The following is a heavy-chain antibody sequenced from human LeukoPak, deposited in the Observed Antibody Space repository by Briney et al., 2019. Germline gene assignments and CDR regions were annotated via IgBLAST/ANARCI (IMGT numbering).Heavy chain of an antibody. Sequence: SETLSLTCTVSGGFSNNYWSWIRQPPGKGLEWIGYMYYSGSTSYNPSLKRRVTISVDTSKSQFSLKLRSVTAADTAVYYCARASGGWYGLFDYWGQGTLVTVSS. CDR2: MYYSGST. CDR1: GGFSNNY. CDR3: ARASGGWYGLFDY. D-gene: IGHD6-19*01. V-gene: IGHV4-59*08. J-gene: IGHJ4*02.